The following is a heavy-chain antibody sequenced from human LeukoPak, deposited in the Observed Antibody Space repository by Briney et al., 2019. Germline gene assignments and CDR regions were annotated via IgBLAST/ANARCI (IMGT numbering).Heavy chain of an antibody. V-gene: IGHV1-46*01. CDR1: GYTFTSYY. CDR3: ARDSADGSGFDP. D-gene: IGHD3-10*01. J-gene: IGHJ5*02. CDR2: INPSGGST. Sequence: ASVKVSCKASGYTFTSYYMHWVRQAPGQGLEWMGIINPSGGSTSYAQKFQGRVTMTRDMSTSTAYMELSRLRSDDTAVYYCARDSADGSGFDPWGQGTLVTVSS.